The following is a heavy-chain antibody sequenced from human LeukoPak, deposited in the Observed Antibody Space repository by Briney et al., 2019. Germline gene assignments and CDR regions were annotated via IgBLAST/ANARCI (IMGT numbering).Heavy chain of an antibody. CDR2: ISSSNSHI. J-gene: IGHJ4*02. CDR1: GFTFSRYS. CDR3: ARGSIEYSSSGFDY. Sequence: PGGSLRLSCAASGFTFSRYSMNWVRQAPGQGLEWVSSISSSNSHIYYADSLKGRFTISRDNAKNSLYPQMNSLRAEDTAVYYCARGSIEYSSSGFDYWGQGALVTVSS. D-gene: IGHD6-6*01. V-gene: IGHV3-21*01.